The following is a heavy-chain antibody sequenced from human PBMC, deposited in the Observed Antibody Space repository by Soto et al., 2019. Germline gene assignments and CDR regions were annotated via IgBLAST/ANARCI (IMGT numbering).Heavy chain of an antibody. Sequence: PSETLSLTCAVSGGSISSGGYSWSWIRQPPGKGLEWIGYIYHSGSTYYNPSLKSRVTISVDTSKNQFSLKLSSVTAADTAVYYCARTYLSVTTSSFDYWGQGTLVTVSS. J-gene: IGHJ4*02. CDR1: GGSISSGGYS. D-gene: IGHD4-17*01. V-gene: IGHV4-30-2*01. CDR2: IYHSGST. CDR3: ARTYLSVTTSSFDY.